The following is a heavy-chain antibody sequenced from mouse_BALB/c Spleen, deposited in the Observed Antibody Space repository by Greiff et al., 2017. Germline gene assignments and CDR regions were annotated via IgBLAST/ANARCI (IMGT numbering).Heavy chain of an antibody. CDR1: GFSLTSYD. CDR3: VGGNYAMDY. V-gene: IGHV2-9-2*01. J-gene: IGHJ4*01. Sequence: VQLQQSGPGLVAPSQCLSITCTVSGFSLTSYDISWIRQPPGKGLEWLGVIWTGGGTNYNSAFMSRLCISKDNSKSQVFLKMNSLQTDDTAIYYCVGGNYAMDYWGQGTSVTVSS. CDR2: IWTGGGT.